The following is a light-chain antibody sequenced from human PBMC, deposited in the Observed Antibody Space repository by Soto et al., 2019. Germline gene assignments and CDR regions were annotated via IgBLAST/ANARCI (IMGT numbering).Light chain of an antibody. Sequence: EIGLTQSPGTLSLSPGERATLSCRASQSVRSNYLAWYQQKPGQAPRLLIYGASSRATGIPDSFSGTRSGTDFTLTISRLEPEEFAVYYCQQYGGSPYTFGQGIKLEIK. CDR1: QSVRSNY. V-gene: IGKV3-20*01. CDR3: QQYGGSPYT. J-gene: IGKJ2*01. CDR2: GAS.